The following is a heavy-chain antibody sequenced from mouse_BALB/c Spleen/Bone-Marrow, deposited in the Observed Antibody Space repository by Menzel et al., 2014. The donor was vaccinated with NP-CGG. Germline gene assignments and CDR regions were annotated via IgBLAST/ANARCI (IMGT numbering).Heavy chain of an antibody. Sequence: EQLQQSGPGLVQPSQSLSITCTVSGFSLSYYGVHWIRQSPGKGLEWLGVIWSGGITDYNASFISSLNISKDNSKSHVFFTMNSLQANDTAIYYCARSPSMDYWGPGTSVTVSS. V-gene: IGHV2-2*02. J-gene: IGHJ4*01. CDR1: GFSLSYYG. CDR2: IWSGGIT. CDR3: ARSPSMDY.